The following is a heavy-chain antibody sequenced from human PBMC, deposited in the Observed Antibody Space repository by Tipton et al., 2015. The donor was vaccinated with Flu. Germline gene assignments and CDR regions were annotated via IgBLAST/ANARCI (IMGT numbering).Heavy chain of an antibody. CDR2: IRTKAYGETT. D-gene: IGHD3-3*01. CDR3: IAQRTLFGEWFDP. CDR1: GIIFGDYE. Sequence: SLRLSCSTSGIIFGDYELIWVRQAPGKGLEWVGLIRTKAYGETTESAASVKGRFTSSRDDSKSIAYLQINSLKIEDTAVYYCIAQRTLFGEWFDPWGQGTLVTVSS. J-gene: IGHJ5*02. V-gene: IGHV3-49*04.